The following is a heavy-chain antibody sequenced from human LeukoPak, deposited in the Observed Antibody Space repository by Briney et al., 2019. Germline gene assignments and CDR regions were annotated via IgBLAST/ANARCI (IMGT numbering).Heavy chain of an antibody. CDR1: GYTFTSYG. CDR2: ISAYNGNT. Sequence: ASVKVSCKASGYTFTSYGISWVRQAPGQGREWMGWISAYNGNTNYAQKLQGRVTMTTDTSTSTAYMELRSLRSDDTAVYYCASGINYDSSGYYLDAFDIWGQGTMVTVSS. J-gene: IGHJ3*02. CDR3: ASGINYDSSGYYLDAFDI. D-gene: IGHD3-22*01. V-gene: IGHV1-18*01.